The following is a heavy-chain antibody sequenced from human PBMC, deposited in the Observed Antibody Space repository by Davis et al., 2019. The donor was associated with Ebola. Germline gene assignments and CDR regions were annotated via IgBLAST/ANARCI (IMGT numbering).Heavy chain of an antibody. J-gene: IGHJ4*02. CDR2: ISGSATST. CDR3: ARWASVGY. CDR1: GFTFYRYE. D-gene: IGHD1-26*01. Sequence: GESLKISCAASGFTFYRYEMNWVRQAPGKGLEWVSYISGSATSTFYADSVKGRFTISRDNVKNSLYLQMDSLRAEDTAVYYCARWASVGYWGQGTLVTVSS. V-gene: IGHV3-48*03.